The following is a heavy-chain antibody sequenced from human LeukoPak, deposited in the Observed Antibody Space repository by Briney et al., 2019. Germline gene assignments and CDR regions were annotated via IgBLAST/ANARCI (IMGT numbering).Heavy chain of an antibody. CDR1: GFTFSSYG. CDR2: IWYDGSNK. Sequence: GGSLRLSCAASGFTFSSYGMHWVRQAPGKGLEWVAVIWYDGSNKYYADSVKGRFTISRDNSKNTLYLQMNSLRAEDTAVYYFARAITMIVVVGFGYWGQGTLVTVSS. V-gene: IGHV3-33*01. D-gene: IGHD3-22*01. CDR3: ARAITMIVVVGFGY. J-gene: IGHJ4*02.